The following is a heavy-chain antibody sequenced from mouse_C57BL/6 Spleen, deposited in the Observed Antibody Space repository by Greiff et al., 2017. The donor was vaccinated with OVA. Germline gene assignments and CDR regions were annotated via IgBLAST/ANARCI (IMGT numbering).Heavy chain of an antibody. V-gene: IGHV1-62-2*01. CDR3: ARHERGIYDGYPGAMDY. CDR2: FYPGSGSI. CDR1: GYTFTEYT. Sequence: QVQLKESGAELVKPGASVKLSCKASGYTFTEYTIHWVKQRSGQGLEWIGWFYPGSGSIKYNEKFKDKATLTADKSSSTVYMELSRLTSEDSAVYFCARHERGIYDGYPGAMDYWGQGTSVTVSS. J-gene: IGHJ4*01. D-gene: IGHD2-3*01.